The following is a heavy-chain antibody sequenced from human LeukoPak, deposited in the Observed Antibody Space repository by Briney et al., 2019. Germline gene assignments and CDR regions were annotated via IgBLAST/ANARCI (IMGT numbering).Heavy chain of an antibody. D-gene: IGHD3-22*01. CDR3: ATPGGYYDSSGYFKDY. CDR1: GGSISSSSYY. J-gene: IGHJ4*02. V-gene: IGHV4-39*01. Sequence: PSETLSLTCTVSGGSISSSSYYWGWIRQPPGKGLEWIRSIYYSGSTYYNPSLKSRVTISVDTSKNQFSLKLSSVTAADTAVYYCATPGGYYDSSGYFKDYWGRGTLVTVSS. CDR2: IYYSGST.